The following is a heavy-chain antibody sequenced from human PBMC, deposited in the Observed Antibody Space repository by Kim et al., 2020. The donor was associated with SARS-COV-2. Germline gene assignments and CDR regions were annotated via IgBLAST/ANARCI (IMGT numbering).Heavy chain of an antibody. Sequence: ASVKVSCKTSGHFFTRDSIHWVRQAPGQGLEWMGGIDCGNGNTIYSQKFQGRVTFTTDTSTSTAYMELSFLRSEDSAVYYCLGGICFDSWGQGTLVTVCS. CDR3: LGGICFDS. D-gene: IGHD3-16*01. CDR2: IDCGNGNT. J-gene: IGHJ5*01. V-gene: IGHV1-3*01. CDR1: GHFFTRDS.